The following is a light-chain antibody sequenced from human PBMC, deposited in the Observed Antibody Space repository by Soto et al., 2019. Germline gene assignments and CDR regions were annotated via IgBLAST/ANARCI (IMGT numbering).Light chain of an antibody. CDR3: QQYHDSPMNT. CDR2: GAS. V-gene: IGKV3D-15*02. CDR1: QSVSSN. Sequence: EIVMTQSPATLSVSPGERATLSCRASQSVSSNLAWYQQKPGQAPRLLIYGASTRATGIPARFSGGGSGTEFTLTISSLQSEDFAVYYCQQYHDSPMNTFGQGTKLQIK. J-gene: IGKJ2*01.